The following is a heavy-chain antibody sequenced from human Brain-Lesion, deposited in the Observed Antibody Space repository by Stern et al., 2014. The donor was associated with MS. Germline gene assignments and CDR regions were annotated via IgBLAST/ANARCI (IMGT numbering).Heavy chain of an antibody. Sequence: VQLVESGPGLVKPSQTLSLSCTVSGGSISSGGYYWSWIRQPAGKGLEWIGRVFNSRSTSYNPSLKSRGTISIDTSKNQFSLRLNPMTAADTAVYYCARGRVVPGFQYYATDVWGQGTTVIVSS. V-gene: IGHV4-61*02. CDR3: ARGRVVPGFQYYATDV. D-gene: IGHD2-2*01. J-gene: IGHJ6*02. CDR1: GGSISSGGYY. CDR2: VFNSRST.